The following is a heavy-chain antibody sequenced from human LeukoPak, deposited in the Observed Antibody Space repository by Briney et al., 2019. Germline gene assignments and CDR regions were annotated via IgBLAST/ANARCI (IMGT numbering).Heavy chain of an antibody. CDR2: ISSSGSTI. D-gene: IGHD6-13*01. CDR1: GFTFSDYY. V-gene: IGHV3-11*04. J-gene: IGHJ4*02. Sequence: GGSLRLSCAASGFTFSDYYMRWIRQAPGKGLEWVSYISSSGSTIYYADSVKGRFTISRDNAKNSLYLQMNSLRAEDTAVYYCERLYSSSWPLDYWGQGTLVTVSS. CDR3: ERLYSSSWPLDY.